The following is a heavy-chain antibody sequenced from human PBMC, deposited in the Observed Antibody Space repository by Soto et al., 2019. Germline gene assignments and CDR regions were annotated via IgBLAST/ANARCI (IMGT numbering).Heavy chain of an antibody. CDR3: VRAPLDYYSADYFDN. Sequence: ASVKISCKASGYTFTNNDINWVRQAAGQGLEWMGWMNPYSGNTGYARNFHGRVTMTRDNSITTAYMELSSLRSEDTAVYYCVRAPLDYYSADYFDNWGQGTLVTVSS. D-gene: IGHD2-21*01. V-gene: IGHV1-8*01. J-gene: IGHJ4*02. CDR2: MNPYSGNT. CDR1: GYTFTNND.